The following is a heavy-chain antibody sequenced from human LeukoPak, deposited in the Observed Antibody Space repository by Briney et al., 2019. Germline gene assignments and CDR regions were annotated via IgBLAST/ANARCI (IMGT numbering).Heavy chain of an antibody. CDR3: ARDISSGYYDAFDI. Sequence: GGSLRLSCAASGFTVSSNYMSWVRQAPGKGLEWVSIIYSGGSTYYADSVKGRFTISRDNSKNTLYLQMNSLRAEDTAVYYCARDISSGYYDAFDIWGQGTMVTLSS. CDR1: GFTVSSNY. CDR2: IYSGGST. J-gene: IGHJ3*02. D-gene: IGHD3-22*01. V-gene: IGHV3-66*01.